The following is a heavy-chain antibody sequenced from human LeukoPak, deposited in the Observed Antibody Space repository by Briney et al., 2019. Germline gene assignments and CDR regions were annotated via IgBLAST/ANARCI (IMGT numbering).Heavy chain of an antibody. CDR1: GFTFSRYR. CDR3: AKDRDILTGYLDY. Sequence: GRSLRLSCAASGFTFSRYRMHWVRQAPGKGLERVAVISYDGSNKYYVDSVKGRFTISKDNSKNTRYLQMNSLRAEDTAVYYCAKDRDILTGYLDYWGQGTLVTVSS. D-gene: IGHD3-9*01. J-gene: IGHJ4*02. V-gene: IGHV3-30*18. CDR2: ISYDGSNK.